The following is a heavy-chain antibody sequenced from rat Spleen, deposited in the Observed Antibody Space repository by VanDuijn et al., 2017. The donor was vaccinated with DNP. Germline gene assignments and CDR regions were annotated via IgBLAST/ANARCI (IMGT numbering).Heavy chain of an antibody. V-gene: IGHV3-1*01. CDR1: GYSITRSY. CDR3: ARYNYYSSYMDA. J-gene: IGHJ4*01. Sequence: EVQLQESGPGLVKPSQSLSLTCSVTGYSITRSYRWNWIRKFPGNKMEWIGHISYSGSTSYNPSLKSRNSITRDTSKNQFFLQLNSVTTEDTATYYCARYNYYSSYMDAWGQGASVTVSS. CDR2: ISYSGST. D-gene: IGHD1-2*01.